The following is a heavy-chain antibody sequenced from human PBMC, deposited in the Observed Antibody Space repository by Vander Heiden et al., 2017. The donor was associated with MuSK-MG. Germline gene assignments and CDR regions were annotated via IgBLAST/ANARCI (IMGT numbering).Heavy chain of an antibody. V-gene: IGHV4-39*01. Sequence: QLQLQESGPGLVKPSETLSLTCTVSGGSIRSSSYYWGWIRQPPGKGLEWIGSIYYSGSTYYNPALKSRVTISVDTSKNQFSLKLSSVTAADTAVYYCARQDIVTGYYLDYWGQGTLVTVSS. CDR2: IYYSGST. J-gene: IGHJ4*02. CDR3: ARQDIVTGYYLDY. CDR1: GGSIRSSSYY. D-gene: IGHD3-9*01.